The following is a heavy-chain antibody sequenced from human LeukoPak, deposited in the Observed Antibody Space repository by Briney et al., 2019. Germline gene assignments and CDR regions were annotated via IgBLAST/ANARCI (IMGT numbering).Heavy chain of an antibody. V-gene: IGHV3-7*01. D-gene: IGHD6-13*01. J-gene: IGHJ4*02. CDR1: GFTFSSYW. CDR3: ARDRMSIAAAATFDY. CDR2: IKQDGSEE. Sequence: GGSLRLSCAASGFTFSSYWMTWVRQAPGKGLEWVANIKQDGSEEYYVDSVKGRFTISRDNAKNSLYLQMNSLRAEDTAVYYCARDRMSIAAAATFDYWGQGTLVTVSS.